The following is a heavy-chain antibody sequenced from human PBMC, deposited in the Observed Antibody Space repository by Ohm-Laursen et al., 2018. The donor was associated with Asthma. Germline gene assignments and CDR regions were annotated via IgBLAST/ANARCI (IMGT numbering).Heavy chain of an antibody. CDR2: IIPLFGLP. CDR1: GGNFDTYA. V-gene: IGHV1-69*10. Sequence: VKISCKPSGGNFDTYAITWVRQAPGQGLEWVGVIIPLFGLPNYAQKFKGRVTITADKSTSTAYMDLTSLTSEDTAVYYCARSRQQLVRYDGFDIWGQGTMVTVSS. CDR3: ARSRQQLVRYDGFDI. J-gene: IGHJ3*02. D-gene: IGHD6-6*01.